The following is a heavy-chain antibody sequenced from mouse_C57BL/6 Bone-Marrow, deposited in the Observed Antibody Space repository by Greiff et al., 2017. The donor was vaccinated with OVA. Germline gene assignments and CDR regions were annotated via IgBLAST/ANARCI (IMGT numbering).Heavy chain of an antibody. CDR3: AKNSGLGRGYFDV. J-gene: IGHJ1*03. CDR1: GFSLTSYG. V-gene: IGHV2-5*01. D-gene: IGHD4-1*01. CDR2: IWRGGST. Sequence: VQLVESGPGLVQPSQSLSITCTVSGFSLTSYGVHWVRQSPGKGLEWLGVIWRGGSTDYNAAFMSRLSITKDNSKSQVFFKMNSLQADDTAIYYCAKNSGLGRGYFDVWGTGTTVTVSS.